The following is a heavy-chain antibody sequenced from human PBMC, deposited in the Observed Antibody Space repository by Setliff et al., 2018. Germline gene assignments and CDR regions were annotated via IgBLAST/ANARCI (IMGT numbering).Heavy chain of an antibody. CDR2: IKEDGSEK. V-gene: IGHV3-7*01. CDR1: RFTFSNYW. CDR3: TRDQDYYGMDV. Sequence: GGSLRLSCAASRFTFSNYWMSWVRQAPGKGLEWVANIKEDGSEKYYVDSVKGRLIISRDNTKNSLYLQMNSLRGEDTAVYHCTRDQDYYGMDVWGQGTTVTVSS. J-gene: IGHJ6*02.